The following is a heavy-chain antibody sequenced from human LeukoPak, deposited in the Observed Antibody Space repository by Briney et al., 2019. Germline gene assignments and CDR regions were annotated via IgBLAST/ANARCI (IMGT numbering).Heavy chain of an antibody. D-gene: IGHD3-16*02. CDR3: ARGEYDYVWGSYRRYYFDY. V-gene: IGHV1-46*01. CDR1: GYTFTSYG. J-gene: IGHJ4*02. CDR2: INPSGGST. Sequence: ASVKVSCKASGYTFTSYGISWVRQAPGQGLEWMGIINPSGGSTSYAQKFQGRVTMTRDTSTSTVYMELSSLRSEDTAVYYCARGEYDYVWGSYRRYYFDYWGQGTLVTVSS.